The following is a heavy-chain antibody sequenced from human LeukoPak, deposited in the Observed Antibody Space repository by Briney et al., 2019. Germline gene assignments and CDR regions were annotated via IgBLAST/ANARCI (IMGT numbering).Heavy chain of an antibody. D-gene: IGHD1-26*01. CDR1: GYTFTGYY. CDR2: SNPNSGCT. J-gene: IGHJ3*02. V-gene: IGHV1-2*02. Sequence: ASLKVSFKASGYTFTGYYMHWVRKAPGQGLEWMGWSNPNSGCTNYAQKYQGRVTMTRDTSISTAYLELSSLTSEDTAVYYFAKDLGIVGGNFVSGDAFAIRGQGTMVTVSS. CDR3: AKDLGIVGGNFVSGDAFAI.